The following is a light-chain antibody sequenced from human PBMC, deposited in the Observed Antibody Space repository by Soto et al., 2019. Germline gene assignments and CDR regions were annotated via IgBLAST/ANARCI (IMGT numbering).Light chain of an antibody. V-gene: IGKV1-27*01. CDR3: QKHNSAPLF. CDR1: QGINHY. CDR2: ATS. Sequence: DIQMTQSPSSLCASVGYIVTITCRASQGINHYLAWFQQKPGKVPKLLIYATSTLQSGVPSRFSGSGFGTDFTLTISSLQPEDVATYYCQKHNSAPLFFGPGTKVDIK. J-gene: IGKJ3*01.